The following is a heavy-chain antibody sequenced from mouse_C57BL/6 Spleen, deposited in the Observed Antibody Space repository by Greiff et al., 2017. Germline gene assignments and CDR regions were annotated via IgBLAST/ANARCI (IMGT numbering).Heavy chain of an antibody. Sequence: QVQLKQSGAELVRPGASVKLSCKASGYTFTDYYINWVKQRPGQGLEWIARIYPGSGNTYYNEKFKGKATLTAEKSSSTAYMQLSSLTSEDSAVYFCAREVYDGYYVFAYWGQGTLVTVSA. CDR2: IYPGSGNT. CDR1: GYTFTDYY. CDR3: AREVYDGYYVFAY. D-gene: IGHD2-3*01. J-gene: IGHJ3*01. V-gene: IGHV1-76*01.